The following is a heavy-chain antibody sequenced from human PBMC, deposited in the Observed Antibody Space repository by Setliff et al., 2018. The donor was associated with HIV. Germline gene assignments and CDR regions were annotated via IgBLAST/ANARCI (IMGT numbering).Heavy chain of an antibody. V-gene: IGHV3-7*01. J-gene: IGHJ4*02. Sequence: GGSLRLSCAASGFTFSSHWMSWVRQAPGKGLEWVANIKKDGSEKYYVDSVKGRFTISRDNAKSSLYLQMNSLRAEDTAVYYCTRTSRAAYWGRGTLVTVSS. CDR3: TRTSRAAY. CDR1: GFTFSSHW. D-gene: IGHD6-25*01. CDR2: IKKDGSEK.